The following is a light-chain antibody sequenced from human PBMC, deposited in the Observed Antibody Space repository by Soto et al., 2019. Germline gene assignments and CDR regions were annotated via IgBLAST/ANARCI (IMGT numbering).Light chain of an antibody. CDR2: EVY. Sequence: QSVLTQPPSASGSPGQSVTISCTGNSSDVGGYNYVSWYQHHPGEAPKLIIYEVYKRPSGVPDRFSGSKSGNTAALTVSGLQAEDEADYYCSSYVGTNSYVFGTGTKVTVL. CDR3: SSYVGTNSYV. V-gene: IGLV2-8*01. J-gene: IGLJ1*01. CDR1: SSDVGGYNY.